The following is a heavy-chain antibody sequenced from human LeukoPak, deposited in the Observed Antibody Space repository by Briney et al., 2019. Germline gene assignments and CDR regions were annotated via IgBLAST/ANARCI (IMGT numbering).Heavy chain of an antibody. CDR2: IYYSGST. CDR1: GGSISSSSYY. D-gene: IGHD5-18*01. CDR3: ARDLSYSYED. J-gene: IGHJ4*02. Sequence: SETLSLTCTVSGGSISSSSYYWGWIRQPPGKGLEWIGSIYYSGSTYYNPSLKSRVTISVDTSKNQFSLKLSPVTAADTAVYYCARDLSYSYEDWGQGTLVTVSS. V-gene: IGHV4-39*07.